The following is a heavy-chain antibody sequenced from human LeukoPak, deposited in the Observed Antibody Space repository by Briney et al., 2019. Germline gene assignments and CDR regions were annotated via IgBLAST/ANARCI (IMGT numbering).Heavy chain of an antibody. J-gene: IGHJ4*02. CDR1: GFTFSSYA. CDR2: ISDSGTHI. CDR3: AKDRDGYNPDY. V-gene: IGHV3-23*01. Sequence: GGSLRLSCAASGFTFSSYAMSWVRQAPGEGLEWVSSISDSGTHIYYADSVKGRFTISRDNSKNTVYLQMNSLRAEDTAVYYCAKDRDGYNPDYWGQGTLVTVSS. D-gene: IGHD5-24*01.